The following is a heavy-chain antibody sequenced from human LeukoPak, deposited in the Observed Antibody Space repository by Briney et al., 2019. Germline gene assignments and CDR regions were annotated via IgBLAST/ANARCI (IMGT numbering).Heavy chain of an antibody. CDR3: ARDPRYSYDIPASDI. V-gene: IGHV3-23*01. Sequence: GGSLRLSCAASGFTFSSYAMSWVRQAPGKGLEWVSAISGSGGSTYYADSVKGRFTISRDNAKNSLYLQMNSLRAEDTAVYYCARDPRYSYDIPASDIWGQGTMVTVSS. D-gene: IGHD5-18*01. CDR2: ISGSGGST. CDR1: GFTFSSYA. J-gene: IGHJ3*02.